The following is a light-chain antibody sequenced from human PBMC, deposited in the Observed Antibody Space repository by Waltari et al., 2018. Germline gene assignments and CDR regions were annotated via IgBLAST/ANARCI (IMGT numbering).Light chain of an antibody. CDR2: EGS. CDR1: SSDGGRYNL. CDR3: CSYAGSSTLV. Sequence: QSALTQPASVSGSPGQSITISCTGTSSDGGRYNLVSLYQQHPGKAPKLMIYEGSKRPSGVSNRFSGSTSGNTASLTISGLQAEDEADYYCCSYAGSSTLVFGGGTKLTVL. J-gene: IGLJ2*01. V-gene: IGLV2-23*01.